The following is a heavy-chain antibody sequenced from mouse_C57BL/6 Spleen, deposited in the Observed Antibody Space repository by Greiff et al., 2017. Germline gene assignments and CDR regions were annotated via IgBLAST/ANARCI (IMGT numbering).Heavy chain of an antibody. D-gene: IGHD4-1*01. Sequence: VQRVESGAELVKPGASVKISCKASGYAFSSYWMNWVKQRPGKGLEWIGQIYPGDGDTNYNGKFKGKATLTADKSSSTAYMQLSSLTSEDSAVYFCARKLGGGYFDYWGQGTTLTVSS. J-gene: IGHJ2*01. CDR1: GYAFSSYW. CDR3: ARKLGGGYFDY. CDR2: IYPGDGDT. V-gene: IGHV1-80*01.